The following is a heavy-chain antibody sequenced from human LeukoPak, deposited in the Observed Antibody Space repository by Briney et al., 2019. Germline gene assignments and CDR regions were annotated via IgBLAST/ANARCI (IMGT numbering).Heavy chain of an antibody. Sequence: PSETLSLTCSVSGGSITSSSYYWGWIRQPPEKGLEWIGSIYYTGGTNYRPSLKSRVTISVDTSKNQFSLKLTSVTAADTAVYYCARDRLRRGYYGMDVWGQGTTVTVSS. D-gene: IGHD3-10*01. CDR3: ARDRLRRGYYGMDV. CDR2: IYYTGGT. CDR1: GGSITSSSYY. V-gene: IGHV4-39*02. J-gene: IGHJ6*02.